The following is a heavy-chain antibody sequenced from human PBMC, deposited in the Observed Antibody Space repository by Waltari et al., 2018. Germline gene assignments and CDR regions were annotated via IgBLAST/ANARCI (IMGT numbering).Heavy chain of an antibody. V-gene: IGHV1-46*01. CDR3: ARTPSAGRGLFDY. Sequence: VQLVQSGAEVKKPGESLKISCKGSGYSFTSYWIGWVRQMPGKGLEWMGIINPSGGSTSYAQKFQGRVTMTRDTSTSTVYMELSSLRSEDTAVYYCARTPSAGRGLFDYWGQGTLVTVSS. CDR1: GYSFTSYW. D-gene: IGHD3-10*01. J-gene: IGHJ4*02. CDR2: INPSGGST.